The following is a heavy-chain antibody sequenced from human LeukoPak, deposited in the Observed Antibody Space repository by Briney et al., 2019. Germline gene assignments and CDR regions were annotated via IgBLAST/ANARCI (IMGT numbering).Heavy chain of an antibody. Sequence: PGASLQISRQGSRYIFTSYWIGWGRQLPGKSLEWMGIIYPGDSDTRYSPSFQGQVTISADKSISTAYLQWSSLKASDTAMYYWARHFRNKFYMDVWGKGTTVTVSS. CDR3: ARHFRNKFYMDV. CDR1: RYIFTSYW. J-gene: IGHJ6*03. V-gene: IGHV5-51*01. CDR2: IYPGDSDT.